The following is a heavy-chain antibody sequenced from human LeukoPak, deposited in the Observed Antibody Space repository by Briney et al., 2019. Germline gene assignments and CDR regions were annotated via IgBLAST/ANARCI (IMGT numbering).Heavy chain of an antibody. V-gene: IGHV3-53*01. D-gene: IGHD6-6*01. Sequence: PGGSLRLFCVASGFTVSSNYMSWVRQAPGKGLEWVSVIDNGGSTYYADSVKGRFTISRDNSKNTLYLQMNSLRAEDTAVYYCARDGSARSLANWGQGTLVSVSS. CDR1: GFTVSSNY. J-gene: IGHJ4*02. CDR2: IDNGGST. CDR3: ARDGSARSLAN.